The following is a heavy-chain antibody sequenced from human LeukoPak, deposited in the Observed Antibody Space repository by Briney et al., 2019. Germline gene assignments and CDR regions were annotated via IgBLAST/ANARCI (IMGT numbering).Heavy chain of an antibody. J-gene: IGHJ4*02. D-gene: IGHD3-3*01. CDR1: GFTFSSYA. Sequence: GGSLRLSCAASGFTFSSYAMSWVRQAPGKGLEWVSAISGSGGSTYYADSVKGRFTISRDNSKNTLYLQMNSLRAEDTAVYYCAKVGDIASGITIFGVVIYYFDYWGQGTLVTVSS. CDR2: ISGSGGST. V-gene: IGHV3-23*01. CDR3: AKVGDIASGITIFGVVIYYFDY.